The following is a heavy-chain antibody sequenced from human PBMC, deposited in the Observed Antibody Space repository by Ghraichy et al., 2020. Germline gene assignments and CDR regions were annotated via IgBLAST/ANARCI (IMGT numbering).Heavy chain of an antibody. CDR2: IYYSGST. D-gene: IGHD3-22*01. V-gene: IGHV4-31*03. J-gene: IGHJ5*02. CDR3: ASSGYRDKNWFDP. Sequence: SQTLSLTCTVSGGSISSGGYYWSWIRQHPGKGLEWIGYIYYSGSTYYNPSLKSRVTISVDTSKNQFSLKLSSVTAADTAVYYCASSGYRDKNWFDPWGQGTLVTVSS. CDR1: GGSISSGGYY.